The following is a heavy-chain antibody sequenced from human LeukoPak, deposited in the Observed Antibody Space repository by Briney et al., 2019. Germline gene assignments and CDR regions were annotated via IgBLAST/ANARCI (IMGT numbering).Heavy chain of an antibody. J-gene: IGHJ4*02. CDR1: GVTFSRFW. CDR3: MSHVPWNSLDY. D-gene: IGHD2-2*01. Sequence: PGGSLRLSCAASGVTFSRFWMTWVRQAPGKGLEWVANIKEDGGLIHYVDPVKGRFTISRDNAQNLMYLRVDSLGADDTGVYYCMSHVPWNSLDYWGQGTLVTVSS. CDR2: IKEDGGLI. V-gene: IGHV3-7*01.